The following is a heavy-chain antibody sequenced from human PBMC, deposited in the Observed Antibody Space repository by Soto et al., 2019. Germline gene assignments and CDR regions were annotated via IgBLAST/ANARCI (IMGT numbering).Heavy chain of an antibody. CDR2: INPSGGST. V-gene: IGHV1-46*01. CDR3: ARDSLSVRAGQQLALDY. J-gene: IGHJ4*02. D-gene: IGHD6-13*01. Sequence: ASVKVSCKASGYTFTSYYMHWVRQAPGQGLEWMGIINPSGGSTSYAQKFQGRVTMTTDTSTSTAYMELRSLRSDDTAVYYCARDSLSVRAGQQLALDYWGQGTLVTVSS. CDR1: GYTFTSYY.